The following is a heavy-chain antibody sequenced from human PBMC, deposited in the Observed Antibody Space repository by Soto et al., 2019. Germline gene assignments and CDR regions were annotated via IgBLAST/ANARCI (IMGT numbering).Heavy chain of an antibody. D-gene: IGHD6-19*01. CDR1: GYSFTNHG. CDR2: IDPSDSYT. J-gene: IGHJ4*02. V-gene: IGHV5-10-1*01. Sequence: GEPQKISCNASGYSFTNHGISWVRQMPGKGLEWMGRIDPSDSYTNYSPSFQGHVTISVDMSISTAYLQWAGLKASDTAMYYCARHRPVAGATVFDYWAQGTVVTVPS. CDR3: ARHRPVAGATVFDY.